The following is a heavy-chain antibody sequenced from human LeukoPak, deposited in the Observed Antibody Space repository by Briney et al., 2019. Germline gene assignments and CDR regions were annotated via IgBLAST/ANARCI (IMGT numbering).Heavy chain of an antibody. J-gene: IGHJ4*02. Sequence: GSSVKVSCKASGGTFSSYAISWVRQAPGQGLEWMGRIIPILGIANYAQKFQGRVTITADKSTSTAYMELSSLRSEDTAVYYCAIWENYGPYYFDYWGQGTLVTVSS. CDR3: AIWENYGPYYFDY. CDR2: IIPILGIA. CDR1: GGTFSSYA. D-gene: IGHD4-17*01. V-gene: IGHV1-69*04.